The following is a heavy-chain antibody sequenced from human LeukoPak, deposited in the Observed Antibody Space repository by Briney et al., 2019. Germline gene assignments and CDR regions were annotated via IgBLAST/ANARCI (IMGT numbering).Heavy chain of an antibody. D-gene: IGHD4-11*01. CDR2: IVVCSGNT. Sequence: SVKVSCKASGFTFTSSAVQWVRQARGQRLEWIGWIVVCSGNTNYAQKFQERVTITRDMSTGTSYMELSSLRSEDTAVYYCAAEPLDYSNHDAFYICGQGTMFTVSS. J-gene: IGHJ3*02. CDR1: GFTFTSSA. V-gene: IGHV1-58*01. CDR3: AAEPLDYSNHDAFYI.